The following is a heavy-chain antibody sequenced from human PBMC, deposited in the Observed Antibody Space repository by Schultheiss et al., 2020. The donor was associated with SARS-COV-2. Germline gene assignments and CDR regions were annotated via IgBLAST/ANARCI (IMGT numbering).Heavy chain of an antibody. CDR3: AGTQTGTTGWFDP. J-gene: IGHJ5*02. CDR2: IYYSGST. V-gene: IGHV4-61*08. Sequence: SQTLSLTCTVSGGSISSGGYYWSWIRQPPGKGLEWIGYIYYSGSTNYNPSLKSRVTISVDTSKNQFSLKLSSVTAADTAVYYCAGTQTGTTGWFDPWGQGTLVTVSS. D-gene: IGHD1-1*01. CDR1: GGSISSGGYY.